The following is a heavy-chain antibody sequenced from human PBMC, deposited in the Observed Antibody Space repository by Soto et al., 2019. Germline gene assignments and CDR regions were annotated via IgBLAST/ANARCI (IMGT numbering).Heavy chain of an antibody. D-gene: IGHD6-19*01. CDR1: GDSVSSSNYY. CDR2: VYYSGST. CDR3: ARHPTFSGWEYYFDY. V-gene: IGHV4-39*01. J-gene: IGHJ4*02. Sequence: QLQLQESGPGLVKPSETLSLTCTVSGDSVSSSNYYWGWIRQPPGKGLEWIGSVYYSGSTYYNPSLKSRVTMYVDTSKNQFSLKLSSVTAADAAAYYCARHPTFSGWEYYFDYWGQGTPVTVSS.